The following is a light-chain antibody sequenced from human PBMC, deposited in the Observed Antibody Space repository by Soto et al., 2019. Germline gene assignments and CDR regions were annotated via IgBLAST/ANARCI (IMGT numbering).Light chain of an antibody. CDR1: QSVGSN. CDR2: DTS. J-gene: IGKJ5*01. V-gene: IGKV3-11*01. Sequence: EIVMTQSPATLSVSPGERATLSCRASQSVGSNLAWYQQKPGQAPRLLIYDTSIRASGIPARFSGSGSGTDFTLTISSLDPEDSAVYYCKQRSNRPLTVGQGTRLEI. CDR3: KQRSNRPLT.